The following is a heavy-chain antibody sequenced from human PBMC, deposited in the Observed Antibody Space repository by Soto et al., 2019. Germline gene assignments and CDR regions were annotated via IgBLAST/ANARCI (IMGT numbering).Heavy chain of an antibody. J-gene: IGHJ6*02. V-gene: IGHV1-69*13. CDR2: IIPIFGTA. D-gene: IGHD2-2*03. CDR1: GGTFSSYA. Sequence: SVKVSCKASGGTFSSYAISWVRQAPGQGLEWMGGIIPIFGTANYAQKFQGRVTITADESTSTAYMELSSLRSEDTAVYYCARGMDIVVVPAAIFNYGMDVWGQGTTVS. CDR3: ARGMDIVVVPAAIFNYGMDV.